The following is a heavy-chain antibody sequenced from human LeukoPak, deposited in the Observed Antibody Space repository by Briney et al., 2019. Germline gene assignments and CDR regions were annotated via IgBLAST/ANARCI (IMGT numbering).Heavy chain of an antibody. CDR2: TYYRSKWYN. CDR1: GDSVSSKNGA. J-gene: IGHJ4*02. Sequence: SQTLSLTCVVSGDSVSSKNGAWNWIRQSPSRGLEWLGRTYYRSKWYNDYAESMQGRMTISQDTSKNQYSLHLNSVPPDDTAVYYCARDLGTTGWHTFWGQGTLVTVSS. D-gene: IGHD6-19*01. V-gene: IGHV6-1*01. CDR3: ARDLGTTGWHTF.